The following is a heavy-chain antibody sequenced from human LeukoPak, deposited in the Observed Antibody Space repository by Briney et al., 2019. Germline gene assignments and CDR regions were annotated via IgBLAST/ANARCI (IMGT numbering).Heavy chain of an antibody. CDR3: ARGRNREYSYGYFNSMGYYYMDV. Sequence: SETLSLTCAVYGGSFSGYYWSWIRQPPGKGLEWIGEINHSGSTNYNPSLKSRVTISVDTSKNQSSLKLSSVTAADTAVYYCARGRNREYSYGYFNSMGYYYMDVWGKGTTVTVSS. CDR2: INHSGST. V-gene: IGHV4-34*01. CDR1: GGSFSGYY. D-gene: IGHD5-18*01. J-gene: IGHJ6*03.